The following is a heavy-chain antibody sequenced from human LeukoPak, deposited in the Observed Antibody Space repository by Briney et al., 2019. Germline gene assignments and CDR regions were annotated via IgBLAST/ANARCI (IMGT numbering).Heavy chain of an antibody. Sequence: GGSLRLSCAASGFTFSSYSMNWVRQAPGKGLEWVSSISSGGTYTYYVDSLKGRFTISRDNAKKSLYLQMNSLRAEDTAVYYCARGYYDSSSYYSYWGQGTLVTVSS. J-gene: IGHJ4*02. CDR1: GFTFSSYS. CDR3: ARGYYDSSSYYSY. CDR2: ISSGGTYT. D-gene: IGHD3-22*01. V-gene: IGHV3-21*01.